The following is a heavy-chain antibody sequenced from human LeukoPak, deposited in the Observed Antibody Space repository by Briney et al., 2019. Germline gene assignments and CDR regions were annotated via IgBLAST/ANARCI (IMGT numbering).Heavy chain of an antibody. J-gene: IGHJ6*03. CDR2: ISGSGDRT. CDR3: AKQAASGTPYYYYMDV. CDR1: GFTFSSYA. V-gene: IGHV3-23*01. D-gene: IGHD6-13*01. Sequence: PGGSLRLSCAASGFTFSSYAMTWVRQPPGKGLEWVSTISGSGDRTYYADSVKGRFTIARDSSKNTLYLQMNNLRAEDTAVYSCAKQAASGTPYYYYMDVCGEGTTVTVSS.